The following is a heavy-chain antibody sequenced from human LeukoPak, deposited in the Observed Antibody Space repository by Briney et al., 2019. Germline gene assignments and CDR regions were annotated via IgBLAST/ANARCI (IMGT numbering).Heavy chain of an antibody. CDR3: ARGRVGMVRGVIIKGYYYMDV. Sequence: PSETLSLTCAVYGGSFSGYYWSWIRQPPGKGLEWIGEINHSGSTNYNPSLESRVTISVDTSKNQFSLKLSSVTAADTAVYYCARGRVGMVRGVIIKGYYYMDVWGKGTTVTVSS. CDR1: GGSFSGYY. D-gene: IGHD3-10*01. CDR2: INHSGST. V-gene: IGHV4-34*01. J-gene: IGHJ6*03.